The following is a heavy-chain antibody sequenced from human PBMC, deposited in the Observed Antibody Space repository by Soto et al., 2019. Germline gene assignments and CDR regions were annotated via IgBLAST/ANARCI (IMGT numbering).Heavy chain of an antibody. CDR3: AIEGDQSGYDYGLDF. V-gene: IGHV1-3*01. J-gene: IGHJ4*02. Sequence: QVQLVQSGAEVKKPGASVKVSCKTSGYAFTRFAIHWVRQAPGQSLEWMGWINGGNDNTKYSQKFQGRVTITMDTSADTVYLEVNGVRPEDTAVYYCAIEGDQSGYDYGLDFWGQGTLVTVSS. CDR2: INGGNDNT. CDR1: GYAFTRFA. D-gene: IGHD5-12*01.